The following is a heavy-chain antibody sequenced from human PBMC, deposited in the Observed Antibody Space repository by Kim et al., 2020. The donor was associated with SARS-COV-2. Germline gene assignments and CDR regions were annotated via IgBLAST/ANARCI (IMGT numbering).Heavy chain of an antibody. V-gene: IGHV3-23*01. CDR1: GFTFSSYA. CDR2: ISGSGGST. J-gene: IGHJ6*02. D-gene: IGHD2-2*02. Sequence: GGSLRLSCAASGFTFSSYAMSWVRQAPGKGLEWVSAISGSGGSTYYADSVKGRFTISRDNSKNTLYLQMNSLRAEDTAVYYCAKRGPYIVVVPAAIPYYYYGMDVWGQGTTVTVSS. CDR3: AKRGPYIVVVPAAIPYYYYGMDV.